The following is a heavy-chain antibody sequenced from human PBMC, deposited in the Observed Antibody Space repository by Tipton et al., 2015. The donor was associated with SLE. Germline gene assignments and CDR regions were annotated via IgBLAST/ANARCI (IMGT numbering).Heavy chain of an antibody. Sequence: SLRLSCAVSGFSFKNYVMHWVRQAPGKGLEWVAVISYDGSNDHYADSVKGRFTISRDNSKNTLYLQMNSLRVEDTAVYYCVRVSAETHLYTWGQGTQFTVSS. J-gene: IGHJ5*02. CDR2: ISYDGSND. V-gene: IGHV3-30*04. D-gene: IGHD1-1*01. CDR3: VRVSAETHLYT. CDR1: GFSFKNYV.